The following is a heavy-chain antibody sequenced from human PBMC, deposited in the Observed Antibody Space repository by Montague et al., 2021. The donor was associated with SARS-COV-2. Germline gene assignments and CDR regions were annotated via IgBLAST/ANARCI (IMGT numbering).Heavy chain of an antibody. CDR3: ARVRYYGSGTSLGMDV. D-gene: IGHD3-10*01. CDR2: INHSGST. CDR1: SGSLSGYY. J-gene: IGHJ6*02. Sequence: SETLSLTCAVYSGSLSGYYGSWIRQAPGKGLEWIGEINHSGSTNYNPSLKSRVTISVDTSKNQFSLKLSSVTAADTAVYYCARVRYYGSGTSLGMDVWGQGTTVTVSS. V-gene: IGHV4-34*01.